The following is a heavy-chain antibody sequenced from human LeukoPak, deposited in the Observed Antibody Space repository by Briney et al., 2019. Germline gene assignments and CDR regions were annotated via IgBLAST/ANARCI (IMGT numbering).Heavy chain of an antibody. Sequence: GGSLRLSCAASGFTFSSYGMNWVRQAPGKGLEWVAFIRNGGSNKYYADSVKGRFTISRDNAKNTLYLQMNSLRAEDTADYYCANYSNYGAGSVGYWGQGPLVPVPS. CDR3: ANYSNYGAGSVGY. J-gene: IGHJ4*02. CDR1: GFTFSSYG. V-gene: IGHV3-30*02. CDR2: IRNGGSNK. D-gene: IGHD4-11*01.